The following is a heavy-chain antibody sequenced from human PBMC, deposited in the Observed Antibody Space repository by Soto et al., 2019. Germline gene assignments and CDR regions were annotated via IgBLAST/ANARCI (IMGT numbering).Heavy chain of an antibody. V-gene: IGHV3-23*01. J-gene: IGHJ3*02. CDR2: ILVGGST. CDR3: AKATATGGGAFEI. D-gene: IGHD2-8*02. Sequence: GGSLRLSCAVSGFICSSYDMSWVRQAPGKGLEWVSTILVGGSTHYEDSVKGRFTISRDTSKNTVYLQMNSLTAGDTAVYYCAKATATGGGAFEIYGQGTMVTVS. CDR1: GFICSSYD.